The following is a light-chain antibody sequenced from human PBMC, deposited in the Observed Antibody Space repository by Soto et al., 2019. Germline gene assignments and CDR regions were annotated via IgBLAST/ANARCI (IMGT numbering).Light chain of an antibody. J-gene: IGKJ3*01. CDR1: QNIFYTSKNKNY. CDR2: WAS. Sequence: IVMTQSPYSLGMAVVETATMNCNSSQNIFYTSKNKNYLAWYQQKPGQPPKLLIYWASTRESGVPDRFSGSGSGTDFTLTINGLQAEDVAVYFCQQYHTTPFTFGPGTKVDIK. CDR3: QQYHTTPFT. V-gene: IGKV4-1*01.